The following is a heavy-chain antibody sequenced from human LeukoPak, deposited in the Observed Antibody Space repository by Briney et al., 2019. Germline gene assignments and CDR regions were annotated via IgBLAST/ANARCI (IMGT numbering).Heavy chain of an antibody. Sequence: SVKVSCKASGGTFSSYAISWVRQPPGQGLEWMGGIIPIFGTANYAQKFQGRVTITTDESTSTAYMELSSLRSEDTAVYYCARGDILTGSRFDPWGQGTLVTVSS. CDR2: IIPIFGTA. CDR1: GGTFSSYA. CDR3: ARGDILTGSRFDP. V-gene: IGHV1-69*05. D-gene: IGHD3-9*01. J-gene: IGHJ5*02.